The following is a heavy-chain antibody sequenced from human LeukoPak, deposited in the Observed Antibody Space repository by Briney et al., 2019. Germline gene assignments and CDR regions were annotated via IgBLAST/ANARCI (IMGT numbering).Heavy chain of an antibody. CDR2: ISGDGGST. Sequence: AGGSLRLSCAASGFTFHEYAMPWVRQVPGKSLEWVSLISGDGGSTYYADSVKGRFIISRDNSKKSLHLQMNSLRSEDTALYYCAKDKYRWELMSAFDVWGQGTMVSVSS. D-gene: IGHD1-26*01. J-gene: IGHJ3*01. CDR3: AKDKYRWELMSAFDV. V-gene: IGHV3-43*02. CDR1: GFTFHEYA.